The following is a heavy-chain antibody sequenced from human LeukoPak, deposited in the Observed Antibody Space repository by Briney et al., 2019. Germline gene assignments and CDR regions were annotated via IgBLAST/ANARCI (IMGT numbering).Heavy chain of an antibody. CDR1: GGSISSSSYY. CDR2: IYYSGST. CDR3: ARVAVAGTWFDY. J-gene: IGHJ4*02. D-gene: IGHD6-19*01. V-gene: IGHV4-39*01. Sequence: PSETLSLTCTVSGGSISSSSYYWGWIRQPPGKGLEWIGSIYYSGSTYYNPSLKSRVTISVDTSKNQFSLKLSSVTAADTAVCYCARVAVAGTWFDYWGQGTLVTVSS.